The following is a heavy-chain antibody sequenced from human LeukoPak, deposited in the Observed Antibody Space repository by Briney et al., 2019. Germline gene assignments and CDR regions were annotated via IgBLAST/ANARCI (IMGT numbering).Heavy chain of an antibody. Sequence: PSETLSLTCTVSRGSVSSAYWSWIRQPPGKRLEWIGYMYNSEITNYNPSLKSRVTMSLDMSKSQFSLDLTSVSEADTAVYYCATGHSSGWFDYWGQGSLVIVSS. V-gene: IGHV4-59*02. J-gene: IGHJ4*02. CDR1: RGSVSSAY. CDR2: MYNSEIT. CDR3: ATGHSSGWFDY. D-gene: IGHD6-19*01.